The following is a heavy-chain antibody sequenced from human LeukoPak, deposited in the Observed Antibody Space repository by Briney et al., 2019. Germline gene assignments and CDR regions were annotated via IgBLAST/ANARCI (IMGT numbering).Heavy chain of an antibody. CDR1: GFTFSSSW. Sequence: GGSLRLSCAASGFTFSSSWMTWVRQAPGEGLEWVANINQDESEKHCLDSVKGRFTISRDNAKNSLYLEMSSLRADDTAVYYCARASVASNPLEYYYYMDVWGKGTTVTISS. CDR2: INQDESEK. D-gene: IGHD5-12*01. J-gene: IGHJ6*03. CDR3: ARASVASNPLEYYYYMDV. V-gene: IGHV3-7*01.